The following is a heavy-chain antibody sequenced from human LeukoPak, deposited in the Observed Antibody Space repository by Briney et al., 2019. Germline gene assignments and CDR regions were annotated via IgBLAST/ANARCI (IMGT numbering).Heavy chain of an antibody. V-gene: IGHV6-1*01. J-gene: IGHJ5*02. CDR1: GDSVSSNNVT. Sequence: SQTLSLTCAISGDSVSSNNVTWNWIRQSPSRGLEWLGRTYYRSTWYNDYAVSVRGRITVNPDTSKNQFSLHLNSVTPEDTAVYYCARRLTQYDCFDPWGQGILVTVSS. CDR3: ARRLTQYDCFDP. CDR2: TYYRSTWYN. D-gene: IGHD2-2*01.